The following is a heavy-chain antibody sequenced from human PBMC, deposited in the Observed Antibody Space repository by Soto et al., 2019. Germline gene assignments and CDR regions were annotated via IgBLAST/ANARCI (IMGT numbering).Heavy chain of an antibody. J-gene: IGHJ3*02. CDR1: GGSFSGYY. Sequence: SETLSLTCAVYGGSFSGYYWSWIRQPPGKGLEWIGEINHSGSTNYNPSLKSRVTISVDTSKNQFSLKLSSVTAADTAVYYCARPNCYGSGEDAFDIWGQGTMVTV. D-gene: IGHD3-10*01. CDR2: INHSGST. V-gene: IGHV4-34*01. CDR3: ARPNCYGSGEDAFDI.